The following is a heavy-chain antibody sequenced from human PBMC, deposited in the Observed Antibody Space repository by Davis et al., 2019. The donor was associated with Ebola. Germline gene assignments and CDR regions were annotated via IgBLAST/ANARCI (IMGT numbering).Heavy chain of an antibody. Sequence: PGGFLRLSCLASHYDVGTNFLSWVRQAPGKGLEWISLITNTGETYYIESVRGRFTISRDISTNTFYLQMNSLRAEDTAVYYCPVGHYSSPNGWGQGVLVTVSS. CDR2: ITNTGET. CDR1: HYDVGTNF. CDR3: PVGHYSSPNG. J-gene: IGHJ4*02. D-gene: IGHD4-11*01. V-gene: IGHV3-53*01.